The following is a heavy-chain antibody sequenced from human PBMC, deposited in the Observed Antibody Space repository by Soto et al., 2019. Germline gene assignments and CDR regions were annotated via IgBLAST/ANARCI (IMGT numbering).Heavy chain of an antibody. V-gene: IGHV4-34*01. Sequence: PXETLSLTCAVYGGSFSGYYWSWIRQPPGKGLEWIGEINHSGSTNYNPSLKSRVTISVDTSKNQFSLKLSSVTAADTAVYYCARGQGVVVAAIRYYGMDVWGQGTTVTVSS. CDR2: INHSGST. D-gene: IGHD2-15*01. J-gene: IGHJ6*02. CDR3: ARGQGVVVAAIRYYGMDV. CDR1: GGSFSGYY.